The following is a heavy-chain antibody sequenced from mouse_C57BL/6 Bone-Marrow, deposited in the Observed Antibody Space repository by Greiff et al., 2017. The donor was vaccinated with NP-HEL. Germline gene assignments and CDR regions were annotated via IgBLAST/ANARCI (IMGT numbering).Heavy chain of an antibody. Sequence: EVMLVESGGGLVQPKGSLKLSCAASGFSFNTYAMNWVRQAPGKGLEWVARIRSKSNNYATYYADSVKDRFTISRDDSESMLYLQMNNLQTEDTAMYYCVRQKRSNYVWFAYWGQGTLVTVSA. J-gene: IGHJ3*01. D-gene: IGHD2-5*01. CDR1: GFSFNTYA. CDR2: IRSKSNNYAT. V-gene: IGHV10-1*01. CDR3: VRQKRSNYVWFAY.